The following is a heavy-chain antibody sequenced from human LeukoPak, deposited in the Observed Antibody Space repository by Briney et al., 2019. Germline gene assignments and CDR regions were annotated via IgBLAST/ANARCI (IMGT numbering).Heavy chain of an antibody. Sequence: GGSLRLSCVGSGFTISNYWMHWVRQAPGTGLVWVSRIHPDGSITTYADSVKGRFTISRDNAKSTLYLQMNGLRAEDTAVYYCARGPGSSGGAYVGDYWGHGTLVTVSS. CDR2: IHPDGSIT. D-gene: IGHD3-22*01. V-gene: IGHV3-74*03. CDR1: GFTISNYW. CDR3: ARGPGSSGGAYVGDY. J-gene: IGHJ4*01.